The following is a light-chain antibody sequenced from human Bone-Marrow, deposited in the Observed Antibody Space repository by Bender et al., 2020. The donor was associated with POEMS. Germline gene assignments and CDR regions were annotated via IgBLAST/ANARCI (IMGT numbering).Light chain of an antibody. CDR3: QSADGISTHVV. J-gene: IGLJ2*01. V-gene: IGLV3-25*03. Sequence: SYVLTQPPSVSVAPGKTATITCGGSDIRGKSVHWYQHKPGQAPVLLIYKDSERSSGIPARFSGSTSGTTVTLIISGVQAEDEAEYYCQSADGISTHVVFGGGTKLTVL. CDR2: KDS. CDR1: DIRGKS.